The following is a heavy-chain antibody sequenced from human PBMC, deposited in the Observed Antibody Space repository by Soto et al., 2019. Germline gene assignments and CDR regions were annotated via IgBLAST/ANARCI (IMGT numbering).Heavy chain of an antibody. CDR2: IWYDGSNK. D-gene: IGHD2-8*01. V-gene: IGHV3-33*01. CDR3: AREDIVLMVYVAASYYYGMDV. J-gene: IGHJ6*02. Sequence: GGSLRLSCAASGFTFSSYVMHWVRRAPGKGLEWVAVIWYDGSNKYYADSVKGRFTISRDNSKNTLYLQMNSLRAEDTAVYYCAREDIVLMVYVAASYYYGMDVWGQGTTVTVSS. CDR1: GFTFSSYV.